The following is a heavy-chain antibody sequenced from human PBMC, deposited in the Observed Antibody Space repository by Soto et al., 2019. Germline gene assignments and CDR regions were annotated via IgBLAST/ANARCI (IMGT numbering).Heavy chain of an antibody. Sequence: EGSLRLSCAASGFTFSNAWMSWVRQAPGKGLEWVGRIKSKTDGGTTDYAAPVKGRFTISRDDSKNTLYLQMNSLKTEDTAVYYCTTDVGASLFDYWGQGTLVTVSS. CDR1: GFTFSNAW. J-gene: IGHJ4*02. CDR3: TTDVGASLFDY. CDR2: IKSKTDGGTT. D-gene: IGHD1-26*01. V-gene: IGHV3-15*01.